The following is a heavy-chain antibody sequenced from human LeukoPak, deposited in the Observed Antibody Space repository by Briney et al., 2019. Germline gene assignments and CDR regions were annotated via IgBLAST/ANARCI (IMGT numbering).Heavy chain of an antibody. D-gene: IGHD4-11*01. CDR1: GGSISSHTYY. CDR2: IYYRGST. Sequence: SETLSLTCTVSGGSISSHTYYWGWIRQPPGKGLEWIGSIYYRGSTIYNPSLKSRVTISVDTSKNQFSLKVRSVTAADTAVNYCARQNDYTNPVVWFDPWGQGTLVTVSS. J-gene: IGHJ5*02. CDR3: ARQNDYTNPVVWFDP. V-gene: IGHV4-39*01.